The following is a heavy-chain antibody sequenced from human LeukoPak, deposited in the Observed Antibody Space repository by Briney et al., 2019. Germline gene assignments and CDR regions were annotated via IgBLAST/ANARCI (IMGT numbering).Heavy chain of an antibody. Sequence: GGSLRLSCAASGFTFSSYWMRWVRQAPGKGLEWVSAISGSGGSTYYADSVKGRFTISRDNSKNTLYLQMNSLRAEDTAVYYCAKEAIPLRYYYDSSGYLYYFDYWGQGTLVTVSS. V-gene: IGHV3-23*01. D-gene: IGHD3-22*01. CDR2: ISGSGGST. CDR1: GFTFSSYW. CDR3: AKEAIPLRYYYDSSGYLYYFDY. J-gene: IGHJ4*02.